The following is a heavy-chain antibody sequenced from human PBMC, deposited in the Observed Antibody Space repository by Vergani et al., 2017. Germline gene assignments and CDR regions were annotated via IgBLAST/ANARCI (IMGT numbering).Heavy chain of an antibody. V-gene: IGHV1-2*02. CDR2: INPNSGGT. J-gene: IGHJ4*02. D-gene: IGHD6-13*01. CDR1: GYTFTGYY. CDR3: AREDLIAAAGTSGEFDY. Sequence: QVQLVQSGAEVKKPGASVKVSCKASGYTFTGYYMHWVRQAPGQGLEWMGWINPNSGGTNYAQKFQGRVTMTRDTSISTAYMELSRLRSDDTAAYYCAREDLIAAAGTSGEFDYWGQGTLVTVSS.